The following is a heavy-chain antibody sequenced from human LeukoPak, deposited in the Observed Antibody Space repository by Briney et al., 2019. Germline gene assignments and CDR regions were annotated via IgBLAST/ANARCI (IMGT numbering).Heavy chain of an antibody. CDR2: ISSSGSSI. CDR3: ARTTGYYDSSGYL. V-gene: IGHV3-11*01. CDR1: GFIFSHYY. Sequence: QPGGSLRLSCAAPGFIFSHYYMSWIRQAPGKGLEWVPYISSSGSSIYYADSVKGRFTISRDNAKNSLYLQMNSLRAEDTAVYYCARTTGYYDSSGYLWGQGTLVTVSS. D-gene: IGHD3-22*01. J-gene: IGHJ4*02.